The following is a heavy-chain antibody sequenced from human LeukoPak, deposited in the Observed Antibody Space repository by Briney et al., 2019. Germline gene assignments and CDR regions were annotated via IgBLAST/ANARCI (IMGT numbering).Heavy chain of an antibody. D-gene: IGHD4/OR15-4a*01. CDR3: AKDGALGNYFDY. V-gene: IGHV3-30*02. CDR1: GFTFSSYG. Sequence: GGSLRLSCAASGFTFSSYGMHWVRQAPGKGLEWVAFIRYDGSNKYYADSVKGRFTISRDNSKSTLYLQMNSLRAEDTAVYYCAKDGALGNYFDYWGQGTLVTVSS. CDR2: IRYDGSNK. J-gene: IGHJ4*02.